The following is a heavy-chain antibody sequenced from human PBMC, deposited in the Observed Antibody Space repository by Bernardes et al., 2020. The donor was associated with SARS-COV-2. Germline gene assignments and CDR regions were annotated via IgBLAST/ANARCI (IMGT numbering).Heavy chain of an antibody. CDR1: GFTFSSYS. V-gene: IGHV3-21*01. D-gene: IGHD3-3*01. CDR2: ISSSSSYI. J-gene: IGHJ6*02. Sequence: GGSLRLSCAASGFTFSSYSMNWVRQAPGKGLEWVSSISSSSSYIYYADSVKGRFTISRDNAKNSLYLQMNSLRAEDTAEYYCARGGGGDDFWSGTKYYYYGMDVWGQGTTVTVSS. CDR3: ARGGGGDDFWSGTKYYYYGMDV.